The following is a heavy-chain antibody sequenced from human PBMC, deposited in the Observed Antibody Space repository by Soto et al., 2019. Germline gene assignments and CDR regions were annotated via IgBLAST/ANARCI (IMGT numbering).Heavy chain of an antibody. CDR3: ARSPPSNYDFWSGYTNWFDP. J-gene: IGHJ5*02. Sequence: WWSWVRQPPGKGLKWMGIIYPGDSDTRYSTSFEGQVTISADKSISTAYLQWSSLKASDTAVYYCARSPPSNYDFWSGYTNWFDPWGQGTLVTVSS. V-gene: IGHV5-51*01. CDR2: IYPGDSDT. CDR1: W. D-gene: IGHD3-3*01.